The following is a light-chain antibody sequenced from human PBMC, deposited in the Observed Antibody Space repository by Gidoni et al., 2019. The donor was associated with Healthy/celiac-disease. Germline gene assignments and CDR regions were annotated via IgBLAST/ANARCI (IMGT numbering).Light chain of an antibody. CDR1: PSVSSY. V-gene: IGKV3-11*01. J-gene: IGKJ4*01. Sequence: EIVLTQSPATLSLSPGERATLSCRASPSVSSYLAWYQQKPGQAPRLLIYDASNRATGIPARFSGSGSGTDFTLTISSLEPEDFAVYYCQQRSNWPRTFXGXTKVEIK. CDR2: DAS. CDR3: QQRSNWPRT.